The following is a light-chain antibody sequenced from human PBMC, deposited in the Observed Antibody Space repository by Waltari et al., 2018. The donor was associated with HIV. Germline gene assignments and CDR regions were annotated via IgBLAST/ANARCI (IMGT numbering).Light chain of an antibody. CDR3: GTWDSSLSAGV. CDR2: ENN. Sequence: QSVLTQPPSVSAAPGPKVTISCSGSRSNIGNNYVSWYQQLPGTAPKLLIYENNKRPSGIPDRFSGSKSGTSATLGITGLQTGDEADYYCGTWDSSLSAGVFGGGTKLTVL. V-gene: IGLV1-51*02. CDR1: RSNIGNNY. J-gene: IGLJ2*01.